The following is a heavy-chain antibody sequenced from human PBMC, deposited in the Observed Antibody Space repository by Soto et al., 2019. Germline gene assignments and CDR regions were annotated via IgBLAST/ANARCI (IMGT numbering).Heavy chain of an antibody. Sequence: QVQLVQSGAEVKKPGSSVKVSCKAFGGTFDTATVSWVRQAPGQGPEWMGKITPMIGVTIYAQKFKGRVTLTAANSSTVIYMELNGLRNDDTAVYYCARGGEWFDPWGQGTLITVSA. J-gene: IGHJ5*02. D-gene: IGHD3-16*01. CDR1: GGTFDTAT. CDR2: ITPMIGVT. CDR3: ARGGEWFDP. V-gene: IGHV1-69*02.